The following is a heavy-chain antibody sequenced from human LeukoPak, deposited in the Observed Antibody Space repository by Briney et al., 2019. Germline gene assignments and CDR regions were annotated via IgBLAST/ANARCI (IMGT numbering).Heavy chain of an antibody. CDR1: GYTFTGYY. J-gene: IGHJ5*02. Sequence: ASVKVSCKASGYTFTGYYMHWVRQAPGQGLEWMGWINPNSGGTNYAQKFQGRVTMTRDTSISTAYMELSRLRSDDTAVYYCARGGRGRYRYSGSWEDYNWFDPWSQGTLVTVSS. CDR2: INPNSGGT. CDR3: ARGGRGRYRYSGSWEDYNWFDP. D-gene: IGHD1-26*01. V-gene: IGHV1-2*02.